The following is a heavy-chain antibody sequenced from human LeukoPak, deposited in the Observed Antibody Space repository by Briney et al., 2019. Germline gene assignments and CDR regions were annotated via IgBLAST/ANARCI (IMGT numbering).Heavy chain of an antibody. Sequence: PGGSLRLSRAASGFTVSSNYMSSVRQAPRKGLEWVSVIYSGGSTYYADSVKGRFTISRHNSKNTLYLQMNSLRAEDTAVYYCARAMVRGVRYYYYGMDVWGQGTTVTVSS. J-gene: IGHJ6*02. CDR2: IYSGGST. CDR1: GFTVSSNY. V-gene: IGHV3-53*04. D-gene: IGHD3-10*01. CDR3: ARAMVRGVRYYYYGMDV.